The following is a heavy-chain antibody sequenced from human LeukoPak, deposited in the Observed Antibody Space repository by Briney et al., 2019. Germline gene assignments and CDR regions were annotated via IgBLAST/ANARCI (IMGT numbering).Heavy chain of an antibody. D-gene: IGHD5-18*01. V-gene: IGHV4-39*01. CDR2: IYYSKNT. Sequence: SETLSLTCTVSGGSISSSSHSWGWIRQPPGKGLEWIGSIYYSKNTYYNPSLKSPVTISADTSKNQFSLTLGSVSATDTAVYYCVSPRGFSYGYFDYWGQGTLVTVSS. CDR1: GGSISSSSHS. J-gene: IGHJ4*02. CDR3: VSPRGFSYGYFDY.